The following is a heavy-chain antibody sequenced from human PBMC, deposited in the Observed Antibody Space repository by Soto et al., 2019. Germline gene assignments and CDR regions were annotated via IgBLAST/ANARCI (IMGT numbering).Heavy chain of an antibody. CDR2: IYWDDDH. CDR1: GFSLSSREVG. V-gene: IGHV2-5*02. Sequence: QITLKESGPTLLKPTQTLTLTCSFSGFSLSSREVGVGWIRQPPGKALEWLALIYWDDDHRYSPSLRTRLTITKYISKNLVVLTITNMDPMDTATYYCAHINKGGSGAIYRDFEYWGQGILVTVSS. CDR3: AHINKGGSGAIYRDFEY. D-gene: IGHD4-4*01. J-gene: IGHJ4*02.